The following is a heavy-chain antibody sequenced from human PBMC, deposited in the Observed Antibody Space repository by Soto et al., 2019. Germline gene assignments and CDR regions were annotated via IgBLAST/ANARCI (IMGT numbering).Heavy chain of an antibody. CDR2: IYGDDEK. J-gene: IGHJ4*02. D-gene: IGHD3-3*01. Sequence: QITLTESGPTLVKPTQTLTLTCTVSGLSLSSGGVGVAWIRQPPGKALEWLALIYGDDEKRYSPSLKTRLTITRDTSKSQVVLTLTNVDPVDTATYYCTQMKWFLFREWDRPDHWSQGTVVTVSS. CDR3: TQMKWFLFREWDRPDH. CDR1: GLSLSSGGVG. V-gene: IGHV2-5*02.